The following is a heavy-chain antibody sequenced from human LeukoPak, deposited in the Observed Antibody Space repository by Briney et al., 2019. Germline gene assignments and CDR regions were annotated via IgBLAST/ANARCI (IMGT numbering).Heavy chain of an antibody. CDR3: ARVSRTGGAPYAHFDY. CDR2: ISYDGSNK. D-gene: IGHD1-26*01. Sequence: GGSLRLSCAASGFTFSSYAMHWVRQAPGKGLEWVAVISYDGSNKYYADSVKGRFTISRDNSKNTLYLQMNSLRAEDTAVYYCARVSRTGGAPYAHFDYWGQGTLVTVSS. J-gene: IGHJ4*02. CDR1: GFTFSSYA. V-gene: IGHV3-30-3*01.